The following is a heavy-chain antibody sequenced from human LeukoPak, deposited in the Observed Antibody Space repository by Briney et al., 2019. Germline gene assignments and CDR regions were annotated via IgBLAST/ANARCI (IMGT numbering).Heavy chain of an antibody. V-gene: IGHV3-66*01. CDR1: GFTVSSNY. CDR3: ATQRGGDYYTA. D-gene: IGHD2-21*02. J-gene: IGHJ4*02. CDR2: IYSGGST. Sequence: PGGSLRLSCAASGFTVSSNYMSWVRQAPGKELEWVSVIYSGGSTYYADSVKGRFTISRDNSKNTLYLQMNSLRAEDTAVYYCATQRGGDYYTAWGQGTLVTVSS.